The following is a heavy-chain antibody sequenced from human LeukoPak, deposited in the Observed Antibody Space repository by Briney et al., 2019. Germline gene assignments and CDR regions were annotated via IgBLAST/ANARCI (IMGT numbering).Heavy chain of an antibody. CDR1: GFTFSSYG. D-gene: IGHD6-13*01. CDR3: AKDRRGSRDWFDP. V-gene: IGHV3-30*18. Sequence: GRSLRLSCAASGFTFSSYGMHWVRQAPGKGLEWVAVISYDGSNKYYADSVKGQFTISRDNSKNTLYLQMNSLRAEDTAVYYCAKDRRGSRDWFDPWGQGTLVTVSS. J-gene: IGHJ5*02. CDR2: ISYDGSNK.